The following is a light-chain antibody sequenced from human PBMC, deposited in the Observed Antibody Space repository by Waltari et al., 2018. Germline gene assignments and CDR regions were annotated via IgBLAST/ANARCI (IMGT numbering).Light chain of an antibody. Sequence: EILLTQSPGTLSLSPGERVTLSCRASQSLSGDYVAWYQKKPGQATRLLFYDVSRRTTGIPNRFSGSGSGKDFTLTISRLEPGDFAVYYCQQYGKSPFAFGQGTRLEIK. J-gene: IGKJ5*01. CDR3: QQYGKSPFA. CDR2: DVS. V-gene: IGKV3-20*01. CDR1: QSLSGDY.